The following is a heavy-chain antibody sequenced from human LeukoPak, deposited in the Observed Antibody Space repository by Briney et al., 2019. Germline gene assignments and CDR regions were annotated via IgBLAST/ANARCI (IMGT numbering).Heavy chain of an antibody. D-gene: IGHD5-24*01. Sequence: ASVKLSCEASGYTFTGYYMHWVRQAPGQGLEWVGCINPSSGGTNYAHTFKGRFTMTRDTSISTAYMELSRLRSDDTAVYYCARDQPDRGMDVYNLFGRHHYYFDYWGQGTLVTVSS. CDR3: ARDQPDRGMDVYNLFGRHHYYFDY. J-gene: IGHJ4*02. CDR1: GYTFTGYY. V-gene: IGHV1-2*02. CDR2: INPSSGGT.